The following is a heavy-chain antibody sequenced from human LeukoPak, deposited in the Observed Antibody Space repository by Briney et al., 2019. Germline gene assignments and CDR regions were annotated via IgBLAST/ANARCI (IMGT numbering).Heavy chain of an antibody. Sequence: SETLSLTCTVSGYSISTGYYWSWIRQPAGKGLEWIGRIYTSGRPNYNPSLKSRVTISVDTSKNQFSLKLSSVTAADTAVYYCARQEGPYVFRVVKGFDPWGQGTLVTVSS. J-gene: IGHJ5*02. D-gene: IGHD3-22*01. V-gene: IGHV4-61*02. CDR1: GYSISTGYY. CDR2: IYTSGRP. CDR3: ARQEGPYVFRVVKGFDP.